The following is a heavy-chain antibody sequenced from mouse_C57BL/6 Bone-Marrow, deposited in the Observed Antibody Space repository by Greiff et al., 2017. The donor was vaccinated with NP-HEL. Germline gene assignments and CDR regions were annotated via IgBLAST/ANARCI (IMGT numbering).Heavy chain of an antibody. Sequence: QVQLQQPGAELVMPGASVKLSCKASGYTFTSYWMHWVKQRPGQGLEWIGEIDPSASYTNYNQKFKGKSTLTVDKSSSTAYMQLSSLTSEDSAVYYCAREGPDLLSLMDYWGQGTAVTVSS. J-gene: IGHJ4*01. CDR2: IDPSASYT. CDR1: GYTFTSYW. V-gene: IGHV1-69*01. D-gene: IGHD2-1*01. CDR3: AREGPDLLSLMDY.